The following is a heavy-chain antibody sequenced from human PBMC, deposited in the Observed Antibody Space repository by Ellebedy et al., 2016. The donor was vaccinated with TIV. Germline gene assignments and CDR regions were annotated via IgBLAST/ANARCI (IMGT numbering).Heavy chain of an antibody. CDR2: MKSKTHGGTT. D-gene: IGHD4-11*01. Sequence: GESLKISXAVSGVSDTNAWVNWVRQAPGKGLEWVGHMKSKTHGGTTDFAAPVKGRFTISRHDSEITFYLQMSGLRTDDTAMYYCTTATWFDYWGQGTLVTVSS. CDR1: GVSDTNAW. CDR3: TTATWFDY. J-gene: IGHJ4*02. V-gene: IGHV3-15*07.